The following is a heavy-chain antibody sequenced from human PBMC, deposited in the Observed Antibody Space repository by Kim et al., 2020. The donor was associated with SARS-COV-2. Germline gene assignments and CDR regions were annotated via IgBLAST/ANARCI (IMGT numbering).Heavy chain of an antibody. V-gene: IGHV3-30*02. CDR3: EKDNSRTGGYYFDY. Sequence: DSTTGRITISRDNSKNTLYLQMNSLRAEDTAVYYCEKDNSRTGGYYFDYWGQGTLVTVSS. D-gene: IGHD6-13*01. J-gene: IGHJ4*02.